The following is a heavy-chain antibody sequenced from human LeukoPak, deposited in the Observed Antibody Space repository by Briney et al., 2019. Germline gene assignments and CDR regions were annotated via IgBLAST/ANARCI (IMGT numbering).Heavy chain of an antibody. CDR3: ARVRAAAIPYYFDY. V-gene: IGHV4-59*12. CDR2: IYYSGST. Sequence: PAETLSLTCTVSGGSISSYYWSWIRQPPGKGLEWIGYIYYSGSTNYNPSLKSRVTISVDTSKNQFSLKLTSVTAAATAAYYCARVRAAAIPYYFDYWGQGTLVTVSS. CDR1: GGSISSYY. D-gene: IGHD6-13*01. J-gene: IGHJ4*02.